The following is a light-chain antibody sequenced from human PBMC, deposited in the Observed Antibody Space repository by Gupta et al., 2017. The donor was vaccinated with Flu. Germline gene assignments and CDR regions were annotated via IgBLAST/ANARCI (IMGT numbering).Light chain of an antibody. CDR2: YAS. V-gene: IGKV6D-21*02. CDR1: RNIGNS. Sequence: EIVLTQSRVFKSVTPKEKVTITCRASRNIGNSLHWYQQKPDQSPRLLIQYASQSISGVPSRFSGSGSGTEFTLIINSLEAEDGAAYYCHQSFSLPLTFGGGTKVEI. CDR3: HQSFSLPLT. J-gene: IGKJ4*01.